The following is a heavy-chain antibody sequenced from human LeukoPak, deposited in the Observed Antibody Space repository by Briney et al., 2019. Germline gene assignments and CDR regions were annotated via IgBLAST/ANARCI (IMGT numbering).Heavy chain of an antibody. Sequence: PSETLSLTCTVSGGSISSSDYYWGWVRQHPGKGLEWIGYIYYSGSTYYNPSLKSRVTISVDTSKNQFSLKLSSVTAADTAVYYCATPQFVVVTANDAFDIWGQGTMVTVSS. V-gene: IGHV4-31*03. CDR2: IYYSGST. D-gene: IGHD2-21*02. J-gene: IGHJ3*02. CDR1: GGSISSSDYY. CDR3: ATPQFVVVTANDAFDI.